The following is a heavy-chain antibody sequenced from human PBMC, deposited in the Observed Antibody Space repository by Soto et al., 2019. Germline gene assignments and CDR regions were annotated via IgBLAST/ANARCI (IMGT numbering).Heavy chain of an antibody. J-gene: IGHJ5*02. CDR2: IYYSGST. CDR1: GGSISSSSYY. CDR3: ARRIAAFRGFDP. D-gene: IGHD6-13*01. V-gene: IGHV4-39*01. Sequence: SETLSLTCTFSGGSISSSSYYWGWIRQPPGKGLEWIGSIYYSGSTYYSPSLKSRVTISVDTSKNQFSLKLSSVTAADTAVYYCARRIAAFRGFDPWGQGTLVTV.